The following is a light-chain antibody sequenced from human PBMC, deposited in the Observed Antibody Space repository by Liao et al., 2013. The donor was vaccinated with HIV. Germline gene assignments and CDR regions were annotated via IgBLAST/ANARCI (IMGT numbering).Light chain of an antibody. CDR2: KDT. V-gene: IGLV3-1*01. J-gene: IGLJ2*01. CDR1: KLGDKY. Sequence: SYDLTQPPSVSVSPGQTASITCSGDKLGDKYTCWYQQKPGQSPVLVIYKDTKRPSGIPERFSGSYSGNTATLTISGTQAMDEADYFCQAWDSRADVVFGGGTKLTVL. CDR3: QAWDSRADVV.